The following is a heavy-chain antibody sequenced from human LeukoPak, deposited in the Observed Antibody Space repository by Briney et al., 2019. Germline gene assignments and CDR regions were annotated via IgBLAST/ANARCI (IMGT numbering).Heavy chain of an antibody. CDR1: GFTFDDYG. J-gene: IGHJ3*02. V-gene: IGHV3-20*04. Sequence: GGSLRLSCAASGFTFDDYGMSWVRQAPGKGLEWVSGINWNGGSTGYADSVKGRFTISRDNAKNSLYLQMNSLRAEDTALYYCARGGLGLNYYDSSGYPSDAFDIWGQGTMVTVSS. D-gene: IGHD3-22*01. CDR3: ARGGLGLNYYDSSGYPSDAFDI. CDR2: INWNGGST.